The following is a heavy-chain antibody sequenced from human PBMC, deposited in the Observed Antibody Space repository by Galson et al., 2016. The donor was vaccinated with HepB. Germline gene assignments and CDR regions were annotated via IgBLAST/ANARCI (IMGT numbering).Heavy chain of an antibody. CDR1: GFSLTSPGMG. D-gene: IGHD5-24*01. V-gene: IGHV2-70*11. J-gene: IGHJ4*02. Sequence: PALVKPTQTLTLTCTFTGFSLTSPGMGVSWIRQPPGKALEWLARIDWDDDKYYTTFLRTRLTISKDTSRNQAALTMTNMDPMDTAQYYCARMRVGDVYNPWYCGYWGQGTLIIVSS. CDR3: ARMRVGDVYNPWYCGY. CDR2: IDWDDDK.